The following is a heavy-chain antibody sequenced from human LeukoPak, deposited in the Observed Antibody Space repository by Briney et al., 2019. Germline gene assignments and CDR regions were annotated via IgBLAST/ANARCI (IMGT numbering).Heavy chain of an antibody. CDR1: GGSISSGGYS. D-gene: IGHD6-13*01. CDR3: ARASSSWSDYYYGMDV. V-gene: IGHV4-30-2*01. CDR2: IYHSGST. Sequence: SETLSLTCAVSGGSISSGGYSWSWIRQPPGTGLEWIGYIYHSGSTYYNPSLKSRVTISVDRSKNQFSLKLSSVTAADTAVYYCARASSSWSDYYYGMDVWGQGTTVTVSS. J-gene: IGHJ6*02.